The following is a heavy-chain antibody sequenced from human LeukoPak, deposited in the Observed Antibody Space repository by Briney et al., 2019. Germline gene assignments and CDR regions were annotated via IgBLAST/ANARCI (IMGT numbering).Heavy chain of an antibody. CDR1: GFTFSSYG. V-gene: IGHV3-30*02. Sequence: GGSLRLSCAASGFTFSSYGMHWVRQAPGKGLEWVAFIRYDGSNKYYADSVKGRFTISRDNSKNTLYLHMNSLRAEDTAVYYCAKDKFSVAVVADRLKWFDPWGQGTLVTVSS. D-gene: IGHD2-15*01. J-gene: IGHJ5*02. CDR3: AKDKFSVAVVADRLKWFDP. CDR2: IRYDGSNK.